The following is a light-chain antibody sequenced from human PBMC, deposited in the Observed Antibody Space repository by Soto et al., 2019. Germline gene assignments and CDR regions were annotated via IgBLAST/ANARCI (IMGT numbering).Light chain of an antibody. CDR2: DVS. J-gene: IGKJ4*01. CDR3: QQRSNWPLT. Sequence: EIVLTQSPATLSLSPGERATLSCRASQSVSSSLACYQQKPGQAPRLLIYDVSYRATGIPARFSGSGSGTDFTLNISSLEPEDFAVYYCQQRSNWPLTFGGGTQGEIK. V-gene: IGKV3-11*01. CDR1: QSVSSS.